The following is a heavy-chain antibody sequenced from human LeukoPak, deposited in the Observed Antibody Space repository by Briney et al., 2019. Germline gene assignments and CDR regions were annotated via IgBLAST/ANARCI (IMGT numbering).Heavy chain of an antibody. Sequence: PGGSLRLSCAASGFTFSSSWMHWVRKAPGKGPVWVSRIHSDGSSTRSADSVKGRFTISRDNAKRTLYLQMNSLTAEDTAVYDCARREQGGGTGYYVIDYWGQGTLVTVSS. V-gene: IGHV3-74*01. CDR2: IHSDGSST. CDR3: ARREQGGGTGYYVIDY. J-gene: IGHJ4*02. CDR1: GFTFSSSW. D-gene: IGHD3/OR15-3a*01.